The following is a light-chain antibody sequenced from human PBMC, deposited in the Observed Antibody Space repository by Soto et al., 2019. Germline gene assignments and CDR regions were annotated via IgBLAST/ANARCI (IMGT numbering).Light chain of an antibody. CDR2: AAS. J-gene: IGKJ3*01. CDR1: QGISSW. Sequence: DIQMTQSPSSVSASVGDRVTITCRASQGISSWLAWYQQKPRKAPKLLIYAASSLQSGVPSRFSGSGSGTDXXXXXXXXXPEDFATYYCQQANSFPFSFGPGTKVDIK. V-gene: IGKV1D-12*01. CDR3: QQANSFPFS.